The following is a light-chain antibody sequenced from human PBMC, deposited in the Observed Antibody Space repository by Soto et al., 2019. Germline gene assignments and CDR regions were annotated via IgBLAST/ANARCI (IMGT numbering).Light chain of an antibody. Sequence: SASVGDRVTITCRASQSVSSWLAWYQQKPGKAPKLLIYDASNLESGVPSRFSGSGSGTEFTLTISSLQPDDFATYYCQQYNKYSWTFGQGTKVDIK. CDR2: DAS. CDR3: QQYNKYSWT. J-gene: IGKJ1*01. CDR1: QSVSSW. V-gene: IGKV1-5*01.